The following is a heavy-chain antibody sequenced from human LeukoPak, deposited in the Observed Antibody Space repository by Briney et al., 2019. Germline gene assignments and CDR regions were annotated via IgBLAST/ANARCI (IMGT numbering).Heavy chain of an antibody. Sequence: SVKVSCKASGGTFSSYAISWVRQAPGQGLEWMGGIIPIFGTANYAQKFQGRVTITADESTSTAYMELSSLRSEDTAVYYCARDSPGIMIFGVVTPNGGQGTLVTVSS. CDR3: ARDSPGIMIFGVVTPN. V-gene: IGHV1-69*13. CDR1: GGTFSSYA. CDR2: IIPIFGTA. D-gene: IGHD3-3*01. J-gene: IGHJ4*02.